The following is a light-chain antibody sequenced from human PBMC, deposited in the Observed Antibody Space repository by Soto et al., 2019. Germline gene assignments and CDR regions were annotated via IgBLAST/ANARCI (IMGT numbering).Light chain of an antibody. CDR2: SNY. Sequence: QSVLTQPPSASGTPGQRVTISCSGSSSNLGSNNIYWYQQLPGTAPKLLIYSNYQRPSGVPDRFSGSKSGTSASLAISGLQADDEADYYCQSYESSSLSGFVFGSGTKVTVL. J-gene: IGLJ1*01. CDR1: SSNLGSNN. CDR3: QSYESSSLSGFV. V-gene: IGLV1-44*01.